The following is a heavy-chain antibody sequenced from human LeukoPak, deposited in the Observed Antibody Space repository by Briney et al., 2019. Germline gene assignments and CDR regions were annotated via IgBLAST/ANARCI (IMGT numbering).Heavy chain of an antibody. D-gene: IGHD3-10*01. V-gene: IGHV4-34*01. CDR1: GGSFSGYY. Sequence: PSETLSLTCAVYGGSFSGYYWSWIRQPPGKGLEWIGEINHSGSTNYNPSLKSRVTISVDTSKNQFSLKLSSVTAADTAVYYCARDHMLRGVKRRWDYWGQGTLVTVSS. CDR3: ARDHMLRGVKRRWDY. J-gene: IGHJ4*02. CDR2: INHSGST.